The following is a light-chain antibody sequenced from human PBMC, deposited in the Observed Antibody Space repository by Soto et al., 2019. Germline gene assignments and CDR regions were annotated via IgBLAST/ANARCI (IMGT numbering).Light chain of an antibody. Sequence: QSVLTQPASVSGSPGQSITISCTGTSSDVGAYNYVSWYQQHTGKAPKLIIYEVTNRPSWVSDRFSGSKSGNTASLSISGLQPEDEATYCCSSYTGSSTLEVFGTGTKVTVL. CDR3: SSYTGSSTLEV. V-gene: IGLV2-14*01. CDR2: EVT. J-gene: IGLJ1*01. CDR1: SSDVGAYNY.